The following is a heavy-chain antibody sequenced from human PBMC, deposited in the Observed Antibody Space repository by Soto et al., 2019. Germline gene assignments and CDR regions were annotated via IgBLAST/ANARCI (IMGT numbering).Heavy chain of an antibody. CDR2: IIPIFGTA. Sequence: QVQLVQSGAEVKKPGSSVKVSCKASGGTFSSYAISWVRQAPGQGLEWMGGIIPIFGTANYAQKFQGRVTITADESTSTDYMELSSLRSEDTSVYYCARDPSPYYYDSSGYPSLYYWGQGTLVTVSS. J-gene: IGHJ4*02. D-gene: IGHD3-22*01. V-gene: IGHV1-69*01. CDR3: ARDPSPYYYDSSGYPSLYY. CDR1: GGTFSSYA.